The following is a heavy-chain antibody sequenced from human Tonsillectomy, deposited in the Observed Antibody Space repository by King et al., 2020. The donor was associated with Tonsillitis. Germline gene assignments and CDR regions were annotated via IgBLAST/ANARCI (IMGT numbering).Heavy chain of an antibody. CDR2: IYYSGST. D-gene: IGHD6-19*01. V-gene: IGHV4-59*01. Sequence: VQLQESGPGLVKPSETLSLTCTVSGGSISSYYWSWIRQPPGKGLEWIGYIYYSGSTNYNPSLKSRVTISVDTSKNQFSLKVSSVTAADTAVYYCARDRGYSSGYFDYWGQGTLVTVSS. CDR1: GGSISSYY. CDR3: ARDRGYSSGYFDY. J-gene: IGHJ4*02.